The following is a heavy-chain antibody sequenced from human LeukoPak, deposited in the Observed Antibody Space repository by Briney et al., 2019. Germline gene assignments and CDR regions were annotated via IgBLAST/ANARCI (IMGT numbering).Heavy chain of an antibody. V-gene: IGHV3-30-3*01. Sequence: GGSLRLSCAASGFTFSSYAMHWVRQAPGKGLEWVAVISYDGSNKYYADSVKGRFTISRDNSKNTLYLQMNSLRAEDTAVYYCARGLVADIDYWGQGTLLTVSS. CDR2: ISYDGSNK. CDR1: GFTFSSYA. CDR3: ARGLVADIDY. D-gene: IGHD5-12*01. J-gene: IGHJ4*02.